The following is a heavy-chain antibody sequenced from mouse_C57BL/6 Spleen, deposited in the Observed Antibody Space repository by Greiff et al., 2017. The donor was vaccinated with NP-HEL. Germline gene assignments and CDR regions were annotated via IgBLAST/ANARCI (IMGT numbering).Heavy chain of an antibody. D-gene: IGHD4-1*01. CDR3: ARGGSLTGSFDY. CDR1: GFTFSSYA. Sequence: EVKLMESGGGLVKPGGSLKLSCAASGFTFSSYAMSWVRQTPEKRLEWVATISDGGSYTYYPDNVKGRFTIYRDNAKNNLYMQMSHLKSEDTAMYYCARGGSLTGSFDYWGQGTTLTVSS. J-gene: IGHJ2*01. V-gene: IGHV5-4*03. CDR2: ISDGGSYT.